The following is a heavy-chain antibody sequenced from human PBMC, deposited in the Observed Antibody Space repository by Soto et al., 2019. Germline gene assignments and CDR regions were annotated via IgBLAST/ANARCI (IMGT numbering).Heavy chain of an antibody. CDR1: GFTFSSYA. Sequence: QVQLVESGGGVVQPRRSLRLSCAASGFTFSSYAMHWVRQAPGKGLEWVAVISYDGSNKYYADSVKGRFTISRDNSKNTLYLQMNSLRAEDTAVYYCAREDIAVAGTIDYWGQGTLVTVSS. CDR3: AREDIAVAGTIDY. V-gene: IGHV3-30-3*01. CDR2: ISYDGSNK. D-gene: IGHD6-19*01. J-gene: IGHJ4*02.